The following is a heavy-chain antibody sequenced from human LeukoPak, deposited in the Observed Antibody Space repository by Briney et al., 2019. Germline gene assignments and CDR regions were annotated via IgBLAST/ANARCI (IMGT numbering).Heavy chain of an antibody. CDR2: IIPIFGTA. J-gene: IGHJ6*03. D-gene: IGHD2-2*01. V-gene: IGHV1-69*05. Sequence: SVKVSCKASGGTFSSYAMSWVRQAPGQGLERMRGIIPIFGTANYAQKFQGRVTITTDESTSTAYMELSSLRSEDTAVYYCASRPYCSSTSCYVYMDVWGKGTTVTVSS. CDR3: ASRPYCSSTSCYVYMDV. CDR1: GGTFSSYA.